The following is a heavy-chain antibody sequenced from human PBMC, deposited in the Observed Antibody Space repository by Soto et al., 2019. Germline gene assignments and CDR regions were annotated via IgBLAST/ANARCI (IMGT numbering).Heavy chain of an antibody. CDR1: GGSISSYY. J-gene: IGHJ4*02. CDR3: ARRGGFPRGGFAY. D-gene: IGHD2-15*01. CDR2: IYYSGST. V-gene: IGHV4-59*08. Sequence: SETLSLTCTVSGGSISSYYWSWIRQPPGKGLEWIGYIYYSGSTNYNPSLKSRINISVDTSKNQFSLTLSSVTAAATAVFYCARRGGFPRGGFAYWGQGTRVTVSS.